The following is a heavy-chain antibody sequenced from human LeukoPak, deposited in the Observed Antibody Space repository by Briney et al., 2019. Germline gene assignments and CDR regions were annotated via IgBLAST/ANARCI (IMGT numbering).Heavy chain of an antibody. J-gene: IGHJ4*02. CDR2: ITLDGIST. D-gene: IGHD6-19*01. Sequence: GGSLRLSCAASGFPFRSYAMHWVRQAPGKGLEYVSAITLDGISTYYANSVKGRFTISRDNSKNTLYLQMGSLRAKDMAVYYCARVAVPGTYDYWGQGTLVTVSS. V-gene: IGHV3-64*01. CDR3: ARVAVPGTYDY. CDR1: GFPFRSYA.